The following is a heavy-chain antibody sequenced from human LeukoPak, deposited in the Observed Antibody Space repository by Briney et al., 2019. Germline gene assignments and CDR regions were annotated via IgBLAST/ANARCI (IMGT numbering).Heavy chain of an antibody. Sequence: LRASVKVSCKASGYTFTDYYMHWVRQAPGQGLEWMGWINPNSGDTYYAPKFQGRVTMTRDTSISTAYMELSRLRSDDTAVYYCARDTHRTSDAFDIWGQGTMVTVSS. J-gene: IGHJ3*02. CDR3: ARDTHRTSDAFDI. V-gene: IGHV1-2*02. CDR1: GYTFTDYY. CDR2: INPNSGDT.